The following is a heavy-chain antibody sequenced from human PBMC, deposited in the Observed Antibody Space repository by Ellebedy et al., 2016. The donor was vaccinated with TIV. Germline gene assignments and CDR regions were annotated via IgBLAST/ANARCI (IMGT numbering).Heavy chain of an antibody. D-gene: IGHD6-13*01. CDR1: GFTFSSYW. CDR3: AQGAEEYSSSWYGY. CDR2: INSDGSST. V-gene: IGHV3-74*01. J-gene: IGHJ4*02. Sequence: GESLKISCAASGFTFSSYWMHWVRQAPGKGLVWVSRINSDGSSTSYADSVKGRFTISRDNAKNTLYLQMNSLRAEDTDVYYCAQGAEEYSSSWYGYWGQGTLVTVSS.